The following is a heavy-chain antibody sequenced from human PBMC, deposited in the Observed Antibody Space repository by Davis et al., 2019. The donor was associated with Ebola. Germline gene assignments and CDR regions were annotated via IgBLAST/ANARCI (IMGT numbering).Heavy chain of an antibody. V-gene: IGHV3-23*01. CDR1: GFTFSSYA. CDR3: ARFGFGELYFDY. CDR2: INGSGGST. D-gene: IGHD3-10*01. J-gene: IGHJ4*02. Sequence: GESLKISCAASGFTFSSYAMTWVRQAPGKGLEWVSAINGSGGSTYYADSVKGRFTISRDNSKKTLYLQMNSLRPEDTAVYYCARFGFGELYFDYWGQGTLVTVSS.